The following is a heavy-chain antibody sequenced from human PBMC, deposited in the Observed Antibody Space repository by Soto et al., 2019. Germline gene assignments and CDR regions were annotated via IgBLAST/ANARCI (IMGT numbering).Heavy chain of an antibody. CDR3: ARIEGDYDRSSYYVDY. CDR1: GGSISSAGDY. D-gene: IGHD3-22*01. V-gene: IGHV4-31*03. J-gene: IGHJ4*02. Sequence: PSESISLTCTVCGGSISSAGDYWSWISQHPGKGLEWIGYIYYSGSTYYNPSLKSRVTISVDTSKNQFSLKLSSVTAADTSVYYCARIEGDYDRSSYYVDYWGQGTLVTVSS. CDR2: IYYSGST.